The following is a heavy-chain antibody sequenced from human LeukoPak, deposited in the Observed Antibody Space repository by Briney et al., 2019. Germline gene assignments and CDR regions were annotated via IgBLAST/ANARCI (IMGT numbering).Heavy chain of an antibody. D-gene: IGHD4-17*01. J-gene: IGHJ4*02. Sequence: PSETLSLTCSISGGSINNYYWSWIRQPPGKGLEWIGYIYYSGSTNFNPSLKSRVSISVDTSKNQFSLKLSSVTAADTAVYYCARDQDYGDYERVFDYWGQGTLVTVSS. V-gene: IGHV4-59*12. CDR3: ARDQDYGDYERVFDY. CDR2: IYYSGST. CDR1: GGSINNYY.